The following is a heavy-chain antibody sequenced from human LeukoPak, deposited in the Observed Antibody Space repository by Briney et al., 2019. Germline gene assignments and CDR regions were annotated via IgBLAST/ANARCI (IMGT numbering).Heavy chain of an antibody. Sequence: GASVKVSCKASGYTFTSYGISWVRQAPGQGLEWMGWISAYNGNTNYAQKLQGRVTMTTDTSTSTAYMELRSLRSDDTAVYYCARDRRSNVDTAMVTDYWGQGTLVTVSS. D-gene: IGHD5-18*01. V-gene: IGHV1-18*01. CDR1: GYTFTSYG. J-gene: IGHJ4*02. CDR2: ISAYNGNT. CDR3: ARDRRSNVDTAMVTDY.